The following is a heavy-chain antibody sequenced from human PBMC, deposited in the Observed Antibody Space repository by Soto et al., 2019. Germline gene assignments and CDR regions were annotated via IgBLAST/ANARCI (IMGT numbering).Heavy chain of an antibody. CDR2: INHSGST. Sequence: SETLSLTCAVYGGSFSGYYWSWIRQPPGKGLEWIGEINHSGSTNYNPSLKSRVTISVDTSKNQFSLTLSSVTAADTAVYYFSRGLSNLGGYFDLELDYWVQATLVTVP. D-gene: IGHD3-3*01. V-gene: IGHV4-34*01. J-gene: IGHJ4*02. CDR1: GGSFSGYY. CDR3: SRGLSNLGGYFDLELDY.